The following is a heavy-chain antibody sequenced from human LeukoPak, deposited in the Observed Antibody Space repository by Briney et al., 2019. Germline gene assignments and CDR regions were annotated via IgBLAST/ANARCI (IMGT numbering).Heavy chain of an antibody. CDR1: GYTFTSYY. V-gene: IGHV1-2*02. D-gene: IGHD3-22*01. J-gene: IGHJ4*02. CDR3: ARAPYYDSSGYYSY. CDR2: INPNSGGT. Sequence: GASVKVSCKASGYTFTSYYMHWVRQAPGQGLEWMGWINPNSGGTNYAQKFQGRVTMTRDTSISTAYVELSRLRSDDTAVYYCARAPYYDSSGYYSYWGQGTLVTVSS.